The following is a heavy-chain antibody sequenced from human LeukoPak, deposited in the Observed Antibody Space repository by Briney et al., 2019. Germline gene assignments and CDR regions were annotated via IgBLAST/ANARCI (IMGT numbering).Heavy chain of an antibody. J-gene: IGHJ4*02. CDR2: ILPIFGTA. CDR1: GCTFSSYA. Sequence: ASVTVSCKASGCTFSSYAISWLRQAHGQGLEWMGGILPIFGTANYAQKFQGRVTITADKSTTTAYMELSSLRSEDTAVYYCAREGSYYGSGSSPRPFDYWGEGALVTVSS. D-gene: IGHD3-10*01. CDR3: AREGSYYGSGSSPRPFDY. V-gene: IGHV1-69*06.